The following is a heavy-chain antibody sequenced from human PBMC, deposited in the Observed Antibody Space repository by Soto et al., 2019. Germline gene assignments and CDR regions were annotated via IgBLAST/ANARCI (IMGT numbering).Heavy chain of an antibody. J-gene: IGHJ4*02. V-gene: IGHV3-21*01. D-gene: IGHD2-2*01. CDR1: GFTFSSYS. CDR2: ISSSSYI. CDR3: AGGPYCSSTSCYFDY. Sequence: GGSLRLSCAASGFTFSSYSMNWVRQAPGKGLEWVSSISSSSYIYYADSVKGRFTISRDNAKNSLYLQMNSLRAEDTAVYYCAGGPYCSSTSCYFDYWGQGTLVTVSS.